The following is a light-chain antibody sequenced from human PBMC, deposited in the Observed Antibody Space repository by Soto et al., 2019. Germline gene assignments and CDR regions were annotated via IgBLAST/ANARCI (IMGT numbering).Light chain of an antibody. J-gene: IGLJ2*01. CDR3: AAWDDSLSGHVV. Sequence: QLVLTQPPSASGTPGQRVTISCSGSSSNIGSNYVYWYQQLPGTAPKLLIYRNNQRPSGVPDRFSGSKSGTSASLAISGRRSEDEADYYCAAWDDSLSGHVVFGGGTKVTVL. CDR2: RNN. CDR1: SSNIGSNY. V-gene: IGLV1-47*01.